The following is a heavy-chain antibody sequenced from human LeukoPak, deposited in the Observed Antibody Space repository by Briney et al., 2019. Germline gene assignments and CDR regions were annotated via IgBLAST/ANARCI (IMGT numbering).Heavy chain of an antibody. D-gene: IGHD2-15*01. V-gene: IGHV3-21*01. CDR3: ARARNSIYCSGGSCYPDSFDY. CDR1: GFTFSSYS. J-gene: IGHJ4*02. CDR2: ISSSSSYI. Sequence: GGSLRLSCAASGFTFSSYSMNWVRQAPGKGLEWVSSISSSSSYIYYADSVKGRFTISRDNAKNSLYLQMNSLRAEDTAVYYCARARNSIYCSGGSCYPDSFDYWGQGTLVTVSS.